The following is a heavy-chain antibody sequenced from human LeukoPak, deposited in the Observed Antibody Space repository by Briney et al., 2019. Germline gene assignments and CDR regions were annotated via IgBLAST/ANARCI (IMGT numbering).Heavy chain of an antibody. V-gene: IGHV5-51*01. D-gene: IGHD3-9*01. J-gene: IGHJ6*02. CDR2: IYPGDSDT. Sequence: GESLKISCKGSGYSFTSYWIGWVRQMPGKGLEWMGIIYPGDSDTRYSPSFQGQVTISGDKSISTAYLQWSSLKASDTAMYYCARHGYYDILTGLLGMYGMDVWGQGTTVTVSS. CDR1: GYSFTSYW. CDR3: ARHGYYDILTGLLGMYGMDV.